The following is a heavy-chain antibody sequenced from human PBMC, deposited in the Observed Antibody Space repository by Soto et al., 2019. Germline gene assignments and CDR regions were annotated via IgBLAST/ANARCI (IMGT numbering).Heavy chain of an antibody. Sequence: ASVKVSCKTSGYTFTEFDINWVRQAPGQGLEWMGWMNTNTGNTGYAQKFQGRVTMTRDTSISTAYMELRRLRSEDTAVYYCARVFGFFGEHAGYWGQGTLVTGSA. CDR3: ARVFGFFGEHAGY. CDR2: MNTNTGNT. CDR1: GYTFTEFD. V-gene: IGHV1-8*01. J-gene: IGHJ4*02. D-gene: IGHD3-10*02.